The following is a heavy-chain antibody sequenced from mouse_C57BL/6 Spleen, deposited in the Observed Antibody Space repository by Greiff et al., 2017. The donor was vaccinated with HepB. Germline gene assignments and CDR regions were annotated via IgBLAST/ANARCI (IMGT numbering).Heavy chain of an antibody. CDR3: ARAGFTTRGFAY. Sequence: EVQLVESGGGLVKPGGSLKLSCAASGFTFSSYAMSWVRQTPEKRLEWVATISDGGSYTYYPDNVKGRFTISRDNAKNNLYLQMSHLKSEDTAMYYCARAGFTTRGFAYWGQGTLVTVSA. V-gene: IGHV5-4*01. CDR1: GFTFSSYA. CDR2: ISDGGSYT. D-gene: IGHD2-12*01. J-gene: IGHJ3*01.